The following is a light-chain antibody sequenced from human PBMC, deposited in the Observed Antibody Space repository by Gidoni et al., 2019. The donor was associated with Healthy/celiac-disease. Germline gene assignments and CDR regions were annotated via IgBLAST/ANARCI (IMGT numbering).Light chain of an antibody. CDR3: SSETRSSVV. J-gene: IGLJ2*01. Sequence: ARTGHDSRSGSPAQQITITCTGTSSDVGGYNYVSWYQQHPGKATKLMIYDVSNRPSGVSNRCSGSQSGNTGSLTIDGRQAEDEADYDGSSETRSSVVFGGGTKLTVL. CDR1: SSDVGGYNY. CDR2: DVS. V-gene: IGLV2-14*03.